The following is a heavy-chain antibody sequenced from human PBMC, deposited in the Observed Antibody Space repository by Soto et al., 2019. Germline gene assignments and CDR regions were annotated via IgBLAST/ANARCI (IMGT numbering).Heavy chain of an antibody. CDR2: IYYSGSS. CDR1: GGSISSYY. V-gene: IGHV4-59*01. J-gene: IGHJ6*02. CDR3: ASEGYGRRNYYYYGMDL. Sequence: QVQLQESGPGLVKPSETLSLTCTVSGGSISSYYWIWIRQPPRQGLEWIGYIYYSGSSNYNPSLKSRVSISVDTSKYQFSLKLSSVTAAHTAVYSCASEGYGRRNYYYYGMDLWGQGTMVTVS. D-gene: IGHD2-15*01.